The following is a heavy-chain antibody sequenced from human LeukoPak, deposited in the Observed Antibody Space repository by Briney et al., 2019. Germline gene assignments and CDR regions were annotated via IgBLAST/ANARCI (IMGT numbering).Heavy chain of an antibody. J-gene: IGHJ3*01. CDR1: GGSTSSHY. D-gene: IGHD3-16*01. CDR3: ARDDYGVFDAFDV. Sequence: SETLSLTCTVSGGSTSSHYWSWIRQPPGKGLEWIGYIYNSGSTNYNPSLKSRVTISLDTSKNQFSLHLTSVTAADTAVYFCARDDYGVFDAFDVWGQGTVVTVSS. V-gene: IGHV4-59*08. CDR2: IYNSGST.